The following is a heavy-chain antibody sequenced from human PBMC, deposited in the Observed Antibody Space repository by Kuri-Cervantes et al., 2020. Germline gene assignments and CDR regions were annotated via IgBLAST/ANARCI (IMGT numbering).Heavy chain of an antibody. Sequence: SETLSLTCAVYGGSFSGYYWSWICQPPGKGLEWIGEINHSGSTNYNPSLKSRVTISVDTSKKQFSLKLTSVTAADTAVYYCARGVEMATITFDYWGQGTLVTVSS. CDR3: ARGVEMATITFDY. D-gene: IGHD5-24*01. CDR1: GGSFSGYY. V-gene: IGHV4-34*01. J-gene: IGHJ4*02. CDR2: INHSGST.